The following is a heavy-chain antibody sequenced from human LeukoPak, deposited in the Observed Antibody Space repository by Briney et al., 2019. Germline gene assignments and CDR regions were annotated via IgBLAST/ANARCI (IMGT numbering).Heavy chain of an antibody. D-gene: IGHD4-23*01. CDR3: ARVNYGGNSESDY. V-gene: IGHV1-69*04. J-gene: IGHJ4*02. Sequence: ASVKVSCKASGYTFTSYAIHWVRQAPGQGLEWMGTIIPILGIADYAQKFQGRVTITADKSTSTAYMELSSLRSEDTAVYYCARVNYGGNSESDYWGQGTLVTVSS. CDR1: GYTFTSYA. CDR2: IIPILGIA.